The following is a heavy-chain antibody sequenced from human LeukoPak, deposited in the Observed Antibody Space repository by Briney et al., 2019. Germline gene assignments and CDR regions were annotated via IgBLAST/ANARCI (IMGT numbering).Heavy chain of an antibody. D-gene: IGHD4/OR15-4a*01. CDR2: ISSSSSYI. CDR3: ARDHDYAFDY. J-gene: IGHJ4*02. CDR1: GFTFSSYS. Sequence: KSGGSLRLSCAASGFTFSSYSMNWVGQAPGKGLEWVSSISSSSSYIYYADSVKGRFTISRDNAKNSLYLQMNSLRAEDTAVYYCARDHDYAFDYWGQGTLVTVSS. V-gene: IGHV3-21*01.